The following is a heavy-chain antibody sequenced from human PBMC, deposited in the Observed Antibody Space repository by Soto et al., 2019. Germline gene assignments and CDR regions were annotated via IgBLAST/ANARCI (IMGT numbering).Heavy chain of an antibody. CDR1: GFTFRHYS. CDR2: ISTSSSPR. Sequence: GGSLRLSCAASGFTFRHYSMHWVRQAPGKGLEWVAYISTSSSPRYYADSVKGRFTISRDNSKNTLYLQMNSLRAEDTAVYYCAKARGAMVRGAAFYFDYWGQGTLVTVSS. CDR3: AKARGAMVRGAAFYFDY. D-gene: IGHD3-10*01. V-gene: IGHV3-48*01. J-gene: IGHJ4*02.